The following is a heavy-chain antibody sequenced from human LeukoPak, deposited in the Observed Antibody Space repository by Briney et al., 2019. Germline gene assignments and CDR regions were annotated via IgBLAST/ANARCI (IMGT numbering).Heavy chain of an antibody. CDR2: ISSRSIYI. CDR1: GFTFSSYS. V-gene: IGHV3-21*01. J-gene: IGHJ4*02. D-gene: IGHD3-10*01. Sequence: GGSLRLSCAASGFTFSSYSMYWVRQAPGKGLGWVSSISSRSIYIYYADSVKGRFTISRDSAKNSLYLQMNSLRAEDTAVYYCATLGVRGAPYYFDYWGQGTLVTVSS. CDR3: ATLGVRGAPYYFDY.